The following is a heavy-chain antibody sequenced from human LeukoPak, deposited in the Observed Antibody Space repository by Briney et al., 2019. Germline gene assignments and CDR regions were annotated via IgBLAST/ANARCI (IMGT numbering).Heavy chain of an antibody. D-gene: IGHD1-1*01. Sequence: PGGSLRLSYAGSGFSFRRFWMTWVRQAPGRGLEWVANINGDGDGKRYADSVKDRFTISRDNARSLVFLQIHSLRDEDTALYYCARDSSPDSATTYYDALDMWGQGTKVTVSS. CDR1: GFSFRRFW. J-gene: IGHJ3*02. CDR3: ARDSSPDSATTYYDALDM. V-gene: IGHV3-7*01. CDR2: INGDGDGK.